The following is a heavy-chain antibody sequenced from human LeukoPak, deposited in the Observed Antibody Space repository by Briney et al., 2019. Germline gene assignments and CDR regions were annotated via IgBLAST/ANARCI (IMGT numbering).Heavy chain of an antibody. Sequence: PSKTLSLTCTVSGGSISSGSYYWSWIRQPAGKGLEWIGRIYTSGSTNYNPSLKSRVTISVERSKNQFSLKLISVTAADTAVYYCARDGYYGSGNWFDPWGQGTLVTVSS. V-gene: IGHV4-61*02. CDR3: ARDGYYGSGNWFDP. CDR2: IYTSGST. D-gene: IGHD3-10*01. J-gene: IGHJ5*02. CDR1: GGSISSGSYY.